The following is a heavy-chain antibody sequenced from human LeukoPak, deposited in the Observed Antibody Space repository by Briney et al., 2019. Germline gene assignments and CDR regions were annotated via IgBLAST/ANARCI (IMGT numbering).Heavy chain of an antibody. J-gene: IGHJ6*02. D-gene: IGHD3-22*01. V-gene: IGHV1-69*04. CDR2: IIPILDIT. Sequence: SVKVSCKALGGTFSTYAISWVRQAPGQGLEWLGRIIPILDITSYAQKFQDRVTIIADKSTSTAYMELSSLRSEDTAVYYCARGFDYYDSSGYHPPDVWGQGTTVTVSS. CDR1: GGTFSTYA. CDR3: ARGFDYYDSSGYHPPDV.